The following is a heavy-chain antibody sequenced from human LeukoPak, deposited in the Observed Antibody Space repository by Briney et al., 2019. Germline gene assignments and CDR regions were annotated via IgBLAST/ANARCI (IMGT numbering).Heavy chain of an antibody. Sequence: VASVKVSCKASGYTFTGYYMHWVRQAPGQGLEWMGWINPNSGGTNYAQKFQGRVTMTRDTSISTAYMELSRLRSDDTAVYYCARDLPVLSSMDVWGQGTTVTVSS. V-gene: IGHV1-2*02. D-gene: IGHD3-10*01. CDR3: ARDLPVLSSMDV. CDR1: GYTFTGYY. J-gene: IGHJ6*02. CDR2: INPNSGGT.